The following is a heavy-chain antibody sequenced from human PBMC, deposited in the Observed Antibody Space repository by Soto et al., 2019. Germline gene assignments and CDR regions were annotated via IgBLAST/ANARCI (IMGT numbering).Heavy chain of an antibody. V-gene: IGHV1-18*01. CDR1: GYTFTSYG. Sequence: ASVKVSCKASGYTFTSYGIGWVRQAPGQGLEWMGWISAYNGNTNYAQKLQGRVTMTTDTSTSTAYMELSSLRSEDTAVYYCARDREAVAGYHYFDYWGQGTLVTVSS. D-gene: IGHD6-19*01. J-gene: IGHJ4*02. CDR3: ARDREAVAGYHYFDY. CDR2: ISAYNGNT.